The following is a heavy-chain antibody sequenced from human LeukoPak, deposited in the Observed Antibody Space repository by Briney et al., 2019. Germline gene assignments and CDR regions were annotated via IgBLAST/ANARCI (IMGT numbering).Heavy chain of an antibody. CDR1: GFTFSSYW. Sequence: GGSLRLSCAASGFTFSSYWMHWVRQGPGKGLVWVSRLDTDGSNTNYADSVRGRFTISRDNAKNTLYLQMNSLRVEDTAVYYCARSPGGYFDLWGRGILVAVSS. CDR3: ARSPGGYFDL. CDR2: LDTDGSNT. D-gene: IGHD3-10*01. J-gene: IGHJ2*01. V-gene: IGHV3-74*01.